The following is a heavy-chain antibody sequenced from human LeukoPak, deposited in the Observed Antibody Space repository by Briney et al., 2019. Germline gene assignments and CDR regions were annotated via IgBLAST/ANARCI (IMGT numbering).Heavy chain of an antibody. J-gene: IGHJ4*02. CDR2: ISWNSGSI. CDR3: AKDKEAGSYGSGSYDHYFDY. V-gene: IGHV3-9*01. Sequence: GGSLRLSCAASGFTFSSYWMSWVRQAPGKGLEWVSGISWNSGSIGHADSVKGRFTISRDNAKNSLYLQMNSLRAEDTALYYCAKDKEAGSYGSGSYDHYFDYWGQGTLVTVSS. D-gene: IGHD3-10*01. CDR1: GFTFSSYW.